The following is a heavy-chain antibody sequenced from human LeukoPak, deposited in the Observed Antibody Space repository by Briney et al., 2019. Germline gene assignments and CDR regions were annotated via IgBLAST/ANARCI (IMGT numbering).Heavy chain of an antibody. V-gene: IGHV4-39*01. CDR2: IYYSGST. CDR3: ARHPGGFDP. D-gene: IGHD1-26*01. Sequence: SETLFLTCTVSGGSISSSSYYWGWIRQPPGKGLEWIGSIYYSGSTYYNPSLKTRVTISVDTSKNQFSLKLSSVTAADTAVYYCARHPGGFDPWGQGTLVTVSS. J-gene: IGHJ5*02. CDR1: GGSISSSSYY.